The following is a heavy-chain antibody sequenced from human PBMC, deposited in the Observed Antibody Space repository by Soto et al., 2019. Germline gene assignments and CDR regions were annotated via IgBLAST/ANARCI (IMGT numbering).Heavy chain of an antibody. D-gene: IGHD3-22*01. CDR3: ARGSRLSLPWADSYYYDSSGYHGDAFDI. CDR2: IYSGGST. V-gene: IGHV3-53*01. CDR1: GFPVSSNY. J-gene: IGHJ3*02. Sequence: GGPLILSSAASGFPVSSNYMSWVRQAPGKGLEWVSVIYSGGSTYYADSVKGRFTLSRDNSKNTLYLQMNSLRAEDTAVYYCARGSRLSLPWADSYYYDSSGYHGDAFDIWGQGTMVTVSS.